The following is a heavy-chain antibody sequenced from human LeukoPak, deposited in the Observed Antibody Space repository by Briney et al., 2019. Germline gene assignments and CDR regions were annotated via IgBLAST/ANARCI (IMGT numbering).Heavy chain of an antibody. V-gene: IGHV3-21*01. CDR3: ARDFAGDRDY. J-gene: IGHJ4*02. Sequence: PGGSLRLSCAASGFIFSSFSVNWVRQAPGKGLEWVSSISTSGGLSSVYYADSVKGRFTISRDNAKNTLYLQMNSLRAEDTAVYYCARDFAGDRDYWGQGTLVTVSS. CDR1: GFIFSSFS. D-gene: IGHD4-17*01. CDR2: ISTSGGLSSV.